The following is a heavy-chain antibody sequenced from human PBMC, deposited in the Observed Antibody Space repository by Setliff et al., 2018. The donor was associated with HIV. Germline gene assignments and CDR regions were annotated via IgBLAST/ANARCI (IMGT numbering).Heavy chain of an antibody. CDR3: ATLDHSGGNFLAY. J-gene: IGHJ4*02. CDR1: GGSVNEFY. Sequence: PSETLSLTCTVSGGSVNEFYCNWIRQPPGKGPEWLGYIHSSGSTIYNPSLKSRITISLDTSKEQFSLELRSATAADTAVYYCATLDHSGGNFLAYLGQGSLVTVSS. D-gene: IGHD2-21*02. CDR2: IHSSGST. V-gene: IGHV4-4*09.